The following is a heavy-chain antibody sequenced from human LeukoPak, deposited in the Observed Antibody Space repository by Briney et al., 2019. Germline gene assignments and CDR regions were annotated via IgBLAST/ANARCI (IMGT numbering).Heavy chain of an antibody. CDR2: INHSGST. Sequence: SETLSLTCAVYGGSFSGYYWSWIRQPPGKGLEWIGEINHSGSTNYNPSLKGRVTISVDTSKNQFSLKLSSVTAADTAVYYCAREGYSGSYALQYYYYMDVWGKGTTVTVSS. V-gene: IGHV4-34*01. J-gene: IGHJ6*03. CDR3: AREGYSGSYALQYYYYMDV. CDR1: GGSFSGYY. D-gene: IGHD1-26*01.